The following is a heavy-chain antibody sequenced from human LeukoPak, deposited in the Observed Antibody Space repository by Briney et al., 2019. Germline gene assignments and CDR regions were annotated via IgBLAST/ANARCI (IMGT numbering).Heavy chain of an antibody. D-gene: IGHD3-10*01. CDR1: GYTFTSYG. CDR2: ISAYNGNT. CDR3: ARDPHVTMVRGVDHAFDI. V-gene: IGHV1-18*01. Sequence: GASVKVFCKASGYTFTSYGISWVRQAPGQGLEWMGWISAYNGNTNYAQKLQGRVTMTTDTSTSTAYMELRSLRSDDTAVYYCARDPHVTMVRGVDHAFDIWGQGTMVTVSS. J-gene: IGHJ3*02.